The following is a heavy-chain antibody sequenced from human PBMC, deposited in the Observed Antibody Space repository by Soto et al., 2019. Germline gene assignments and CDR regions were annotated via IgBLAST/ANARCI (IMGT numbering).Heavy chain of an antibody. Sequence: GGSLGLSCAASGFTFSSYAMNWVRQAPGKGLEWVSVISGSGGSTYYADSVKGRFTISRDNSKNTLYLQMNSLRAEDTAVYYCAKRATGTYFDYWGQGTLVTVSS. CDR3: AKRATGTYFDY. CDR2: ISGSGGST. V-gene: IGHV3-23*01. J-gene: IGHJ4*02. CDR1: GFTFSSYA. D-gene: IGHD1-1*01.